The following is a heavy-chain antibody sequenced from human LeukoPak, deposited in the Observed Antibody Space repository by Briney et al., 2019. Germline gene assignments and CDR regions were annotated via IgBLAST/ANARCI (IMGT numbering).Heavy chain of an antibody. Sequence: ASVNVSCKASGYTFTGYYMHWVRQAPGQGLEWMGIINPSGGSTSYAQKFQGRVTTTRDMSTSTVYMELSSLRSEDTAVYYCARDSGNIRGAFDIWGQGTMVTVSS. D-gene: IGHD1-14*01. CDR3: ARDSGNIRGAFDI. CDR2: INPSGGST. J-gene: IGHJ3*02. CDR1: GYTFTGYY. V-gene: IGHV1-46*01.